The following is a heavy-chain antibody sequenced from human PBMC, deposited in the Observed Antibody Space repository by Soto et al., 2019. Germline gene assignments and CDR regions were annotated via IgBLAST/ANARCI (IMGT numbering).Heavy chain of an antibody. Sequence: SVKVSCKASGYIFTDYYIHWARQAPGQGLEWMGWINPNSDDTRYAQKFRGRVTVTMDTSISTAYMDLSRLTSDDTAVYYCARDSAAGAGIGWDYWGQGTLVTVSS. CDR3: ARDSAAGAGIGWDY. CDR1: GYIFTDYY. V-gene: IGHV1-2*02. J-gene: IGHJ4*01. CDR2: INPNSDDT. D-gene: IGHD6-13*01.